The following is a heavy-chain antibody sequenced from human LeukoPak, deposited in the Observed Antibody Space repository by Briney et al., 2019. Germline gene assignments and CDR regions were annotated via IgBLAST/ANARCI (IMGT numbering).Heavy chain of an antibody. D-gene: IGHD3-10*02. CDR3: ARHNDYYVVGGMDV. CDR1: GGSISSYY. CDR2: IYTSGST. J-gene: IGHJ6*02. V-gene: IGHV4-4*07. Sequence: SETLSLTCTVSGGSISSYYWSWIRQPAGKGLEWIGRIYTSGSTNYNPSLKSRVTMSVDTSKNQFSLKLSSVTAADTAVYYCARHNDYYVVGGMDVWGQGTTVTVSS.